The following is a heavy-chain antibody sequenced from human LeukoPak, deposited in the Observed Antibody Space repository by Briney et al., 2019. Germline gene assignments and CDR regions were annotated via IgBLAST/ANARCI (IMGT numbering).Heavy chain of an antibody. Sequence: ASVKVSCKASGYPFTSYYIHWLRQAPAQGLEWMGLINPSGGFTNYALKFQGKVTLTRGMSANTVYMELSSLRSEDTAVYFGARQSRKSMASYYFDYWGQGTLVPVSS. V-gene: IGHV1-46*01. CDR2: INPSGGFT. J-gene: IGHJ4*02. CDR3: ARQSRKSMASYYFDY. D-gene: IGHD2/OR15-2a*01. CDR1: GYPFTSYY.